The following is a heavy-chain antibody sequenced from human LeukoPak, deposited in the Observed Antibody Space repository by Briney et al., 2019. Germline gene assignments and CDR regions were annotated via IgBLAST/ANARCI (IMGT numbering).Heavy chain of an antibody. CDR3: AKRDGGSPSHFDY. J-gene: IGHJ4*02. Sequence: QTGGSLRLSCAASGFTFSSYAMNWVRQAPGKGLEWVSAISGSGDNTYYADSVKGRFTISRDNSKNALYLQMNSLRAEDTAVYYCAKRDGGSPSHFDYWGLGTLVTVSS. D-gene: IGHD4-23*01. CDR2: ISGSGDNT. CDR1: GFTFSSYA. V-gene: IGHV3-23*01.